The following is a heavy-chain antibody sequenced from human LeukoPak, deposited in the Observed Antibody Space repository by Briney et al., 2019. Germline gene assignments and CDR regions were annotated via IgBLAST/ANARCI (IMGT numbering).Heavy chain of an antibody. CDR3: ARDFTVTHAFDI. D-gene: IGHD4-17*01. Sequence: GGSLRLSCAASGFTFSSYAMHWVRQAPGKGLEWVAVISYDGSNKYYADSVKGRFTISRDNSKNTLYLQMNSLRAEDTAVYYCARDFTVTHAFDIWGQGTMVTVSS. J-gene: IGHJ3*02. V-gene: IGHV3-30*04. CDR1: GFTFSSYA. CDR2: ISYDGSNK.